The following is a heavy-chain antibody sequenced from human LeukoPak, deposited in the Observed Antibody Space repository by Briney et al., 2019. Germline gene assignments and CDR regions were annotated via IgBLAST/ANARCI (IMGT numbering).Heavy chain of an antibody. D-gene: IGHD2-15*01. CDR3: SQGTVHNVAY. CDR2: ISDNGGST. Sequence: PGGSLRLSCAASGFTFDEYAMHWVRQAPGKGLEWVSLISDNGGSTYYADSVKGRFTISRDNSKNSLYLQMNSLRTEDTALYYCSQGTVHNVAYWGQGTLVTVSS. CDR1: GFTFDEYA. J-gene: IGHJ4*02. V-gene: IGHV3-43*02.